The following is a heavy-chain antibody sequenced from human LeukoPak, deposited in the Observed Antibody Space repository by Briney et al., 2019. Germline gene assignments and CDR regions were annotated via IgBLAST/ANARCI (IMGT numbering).Heavy chain of an antibody. CDR3: TKDWGTTGPYDS. D-gene: IGHD2-2*01. J-gene: IGHJ4*02. V-gene: IGHV3-21*01. CDR1: GFTFSGFR. CDR2: ISKGSGYI. Sequence: SGGSLRLSCAASGFTFSGFRMNWVRQAPGKGLEWVSSISKGSGYIYYADSVKGRFTLSRDNAKNSLYLQMNSLRAEDTAIYYCTKDWGTTGPYDSWGQGTLVTVSS.